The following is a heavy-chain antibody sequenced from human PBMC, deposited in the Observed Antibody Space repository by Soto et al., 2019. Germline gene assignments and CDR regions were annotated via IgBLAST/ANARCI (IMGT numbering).Heavy chain of an antibody. J-gene: IGHJ4*02. V-gene: IGHV1-69*01. Sequence: QVQLVQSGAEVKKPGSSVKVSCKASGGTFSSYAISWVRQAPGQGLEWMGGIIPIFGTANYAQKFQGRVTITADESTSTADMELSSLRSEDTAVYYCARGSIVGAARAYYFDYWGQGTLVTVSS. CDR1: GGTFSSYA. CDR2: IIPIFGTA. D-gene: IGHD1-26*01. CDR3: ARGSIVGAARAYYFDY.